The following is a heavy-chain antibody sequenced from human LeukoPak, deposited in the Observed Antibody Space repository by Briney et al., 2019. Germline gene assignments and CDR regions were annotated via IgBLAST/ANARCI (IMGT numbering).Heavy chain of an antibody. CDR1: GGTFSSYA. V-gene: IGHV1-69*13. Sequence: ASVKVSCKASGGTFSSYAISWVRQAPGQGLEWMGGIIPIFGTANYAQKFQGRVTITADESTSTAYMELSSLRSEDTAVYYCARPARWSAVCGDYYFDYWGQGTLVTVSS. CDR3: ARPARWSAVCGDYYFDY. CDR2: IIPIFGTA. J-gene: IGHJ4*02. D-gene: IGHD4-17*01.